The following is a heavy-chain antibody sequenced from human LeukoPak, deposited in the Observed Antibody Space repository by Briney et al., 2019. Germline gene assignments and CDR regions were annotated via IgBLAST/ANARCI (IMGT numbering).Heavy chain of an antibody. V-gene: IGHV1-46*01. D-gene: IGHD2-2*01. CDR3: ARVPPLGYCSSTSCYGTTHADY. Sequence: GASVKVSCKASGYTFTSYYMHWVRQAPGQGLEWMGIINPSGGSTSYAQKFQGRVTMTRDTSTSTVYMELSSLRSEDTAVYYCARVPPLGYCSSTSCYGTTHADYWGQGTLVTVSS. J-gene: IGHJ4*02. CDR2: INPSGGST. CDR1: GYTFTSYY.